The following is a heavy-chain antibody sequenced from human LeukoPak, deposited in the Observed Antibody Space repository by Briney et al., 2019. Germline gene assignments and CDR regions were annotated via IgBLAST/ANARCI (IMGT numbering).Heavy chain of an antibody. CDR2: FHPEDGET. CDR1: GYTVTELS. Sequence: ASVKVSCKVSGYTVTELSMHWVRQSPGKGLEWMGGFHPEDGETIYAQKFQGRVTMTEDTSTDTAYMELSSLRSEDTAVYYCARDNLPGRGSGSLHWGQGTLVTVSS. V-gene: IGHV1-24*01. D-gene: IGHD3-10*01. J-gene: IGHJ4*02. CDR3: ARDNLPGRGSGSLH.